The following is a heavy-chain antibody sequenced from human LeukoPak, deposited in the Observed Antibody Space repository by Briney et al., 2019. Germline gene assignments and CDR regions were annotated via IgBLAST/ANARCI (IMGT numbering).Heavy chain of an antibody. J-gene: IGHJ4*02. CDR1: GFSFSSYW. V-gene: IGHV3-7*01. Sequence: GGSLSLSRAASGFSFSSYWMSWVRQAPGRGLEGVANTNQEGSAKNYVDSVRGRFTISRDNAENSLYLQMNSLRAEDTAVYYCAREGFLDYWGQGTLVTVSS. CDR3: AREGFLDY. D-gene: IGHD2/OR15-2a*01. CDR2: TNQEGSAK.